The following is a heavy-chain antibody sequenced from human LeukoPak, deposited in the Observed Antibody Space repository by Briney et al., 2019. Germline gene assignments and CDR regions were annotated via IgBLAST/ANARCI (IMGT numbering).Heavy chain of an antibody. CDR3: ARDGVVVVPANFYYMDV. Sequence: GASVKASCKASGYTFTSYGISWVRQAPGQGLEWMGWISAYNGNTNYAQKLQGRVTMTTDTSTSTAYMELRSLRSDDTAVYYCARDGVVVVPANFYYMDVWGKGTTVTISS. CDR1: GYTFTSYG. D-gene: IGHD2-2*01. J-gene: IGHJ6*03. CDR2: ISAYNGNT. V-gene: IGHV1-18*01.